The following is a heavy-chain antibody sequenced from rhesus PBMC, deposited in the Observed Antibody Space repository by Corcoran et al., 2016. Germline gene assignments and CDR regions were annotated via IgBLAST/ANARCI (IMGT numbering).Heavy chain of an antibody. J-gene: IGHJ4*01. Sequence: QVQLQESGPGLVKPSETLSLTYAVSGGSISGFYWNWIRQPPGKVLVWLGYIGGSSEITYYNPSLNIRVSISTDTAKSHFSLKLRSVTAADTAMYYCARSQGVAAALDYWGQGVLGTVSS. CDR1: GGSISGFY. D-gene: IGHD6-43*01. CDR2: IGGSSEIT. V-gene: IGHV4-165*02. CDR3: ARSQGVAAALDY.